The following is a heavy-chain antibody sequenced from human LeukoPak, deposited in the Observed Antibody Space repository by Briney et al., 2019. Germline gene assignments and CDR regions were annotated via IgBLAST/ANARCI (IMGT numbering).Heavy chain of an antibody. Sequence: PGGSLRLSCAASGFTFSSYGMHWVRQAPGKGLEWVAFIRYDGSNKYYADSVKGRFTISRDNSKNTLYLQMNSLRAEDTAVYYCAKDRRGVIVTPFDYWGQGTLATVSS. CDR1: GFTFSSYG. CDR2: IRYDGSNK. V-gene: IGHV3-30*02. CDR3: AKDRRGVIVTPFDY. D-gene: IGHD3-16*02. J-gene: IGHJ4*02.